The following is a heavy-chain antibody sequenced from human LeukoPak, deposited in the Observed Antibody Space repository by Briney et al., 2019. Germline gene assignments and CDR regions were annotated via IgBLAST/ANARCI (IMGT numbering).Heavy chain of an antibody. D-gene: IGHD2-21*01. J-gene: IGHJ5*02. Sequence: ASVKVSCKASGYTFTTYDINWVRQATGQGLEWMGIINPSGGSTSYAQKFQGRVTMTRDTSTSTVYMELSSLRSEDTAVYYCARVGEPLANWFDPWGQGTLVTVSS. CDR2: INPSGGST. CDR1: GYTFTTYD. CDR3: ARVGEPLANWFDP. V-gene: IGHV1-46*01.